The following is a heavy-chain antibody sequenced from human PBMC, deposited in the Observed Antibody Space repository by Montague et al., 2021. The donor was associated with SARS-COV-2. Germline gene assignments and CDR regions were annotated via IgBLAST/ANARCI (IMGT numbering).Heavy chain of an antibody. V-gene: IGHV6-1*01. D-gene: IGHD3-9*01. Sequence: CAISGDSASSKSVAWNWIRQSPSSGLEWLGRTYYRSKWDSDYAESVKRRLVITPDTSKNQVSLQLNSVIPEDTAVYFCASSGITLTGLDAFDIWGQGTMVTVSS. CDR2: TYYRSKWDS. CDR1: GDSASSKSVA. CDR3: ASSGITLTGLDAFDI. J-gene: IGHJ3*02.